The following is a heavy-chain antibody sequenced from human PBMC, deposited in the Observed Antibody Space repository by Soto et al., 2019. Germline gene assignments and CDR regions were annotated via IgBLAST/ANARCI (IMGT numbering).Heavy chain of an antibody. CDR1: GFTFSNAW. D-gene: IGHD4-4*01. Sequence: GGSLRLSCAASGFTFSNAWVNWVRQTPGKGLEWVGRIKSKSDGGTADYAVPVKGRFTISRDDSKNTVYLEMDSLKTEDTAVYYCVTAAGTSYSHYGMDVWGQGTTVTVSS. CDR3: VTAAGTSYSHYGMDV. J-gene: IGHJ6*02. V-gene: IGHV3-15*07. CDR2: IKSKSDGGTA.